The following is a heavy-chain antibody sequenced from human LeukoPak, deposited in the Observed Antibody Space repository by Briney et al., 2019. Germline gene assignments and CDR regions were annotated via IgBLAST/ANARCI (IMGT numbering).Heavy chain of an antibody. Sequence: SETLSLTCTVSGGSLSSYYWSWIRQPPGKGLEWIGYIYYSGSTNYNPSLKSRVTISVDTSKNQFSLKLSSVTAADTAVYYCARGYSSGWLGYWGQGTLVTVSS. CDR2: IYYSGST. CDR3: ARGYSSGWLGY. J-gene: IGHJ4*02. CDR1: GGSLSSYY. V-gene: IGHV4-59*01. D-gene: IGHD6-19*01.